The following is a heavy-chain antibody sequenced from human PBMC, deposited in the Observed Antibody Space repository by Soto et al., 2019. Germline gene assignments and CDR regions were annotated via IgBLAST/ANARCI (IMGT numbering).Heavy chain of an antibody. CDR3: ARAPGVVVPAAILGSSWFDP. D-gene: IGHD2-2*02. J-gene: IGHJ5*02. V-gene: IGHV3-21*01. Sequence: SLRLSCAASGFTFSSYSMNWVRQAPGKGLEWVSSISSSSSYIYYADSVKGRFTISRDNAKNSLYLQMNSLRAEDTAVYYCARAPGVVVPAAILGSSWFDPWGQGTLVTVSS. CDR1: GFTFSSYS. CDR2: ISSSSSYI.